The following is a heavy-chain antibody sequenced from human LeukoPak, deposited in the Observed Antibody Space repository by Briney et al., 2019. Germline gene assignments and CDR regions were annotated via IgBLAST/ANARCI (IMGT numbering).Heavy chain of an antibody. CDR3: ASGPKYYDFWSGLHDY. D-gene: IGHD3-3*01. J-gene: IGHJ4*02. CDR2: INPNSGGT. V-gene: IGHV1-2*02. CDR1: GYTFTGYY. Sequence: GASVKVSCKASGYTFTGYYMHWVRQAPGQGLEWMGWINPNSGGTNYAQKFQGRVTMTRDTSISTAYMELSRLRSDDTAVYYCASGPKYYDFWSGLHDYWGQGTLVTVSS.